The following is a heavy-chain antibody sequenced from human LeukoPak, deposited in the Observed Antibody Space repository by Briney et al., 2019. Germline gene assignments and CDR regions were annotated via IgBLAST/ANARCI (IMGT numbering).Heavy chain of an antibody. CDR3: ASPSIVGATRDAFDI. CDR2: IYYSGST. D-gene: IGHD1-26*01. J-gene: IGHJ3*02. V-gene: IGHV4-59*08. Sequence: PSETLSLTCTVSGGSISSYYWSWIRQPPGKGLEWIGYIYYSGSTNYNPSLKSRVTISVDTSKNQFSLKPSSVTAADTAVYYCASPSIVGATRDAFDIWGQGTMVTVSS. CDR1: GGSISSYY.